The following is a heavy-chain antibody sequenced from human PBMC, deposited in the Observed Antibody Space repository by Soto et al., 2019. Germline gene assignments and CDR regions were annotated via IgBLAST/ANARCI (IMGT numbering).Heavy chain of an antibody. V-gene: IGHV4-34*01. J-gene: IGHJ5*02. CDR1: GECFCGYS. D-gene: IGHD2-2*01. Sequence: SETLSLTCAVYGECFCGYSWSWISQPPGKGLEWIGEINHSGSTNYNPSLKSRVTISVDTSKNQFSLKLSSVTAADTAVYYCARGKKDIVVVPAAMRSGWFDPWGQGTLVTVSS. CDR3: ARGKKDIVVVPAAMRSGWFDP. CDR2: INHSGST.